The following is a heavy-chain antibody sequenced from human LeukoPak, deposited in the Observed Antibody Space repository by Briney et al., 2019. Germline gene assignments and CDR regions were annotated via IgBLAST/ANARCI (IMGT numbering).Heavy chain of an antibody. Sequence: PSETLSLTCAVYGGSFSGYYWSWIRQPPGEGLEWIGEINHSGSTNYNPSLKSRVTISVDTSKNQFSLKLSSVAAADTAVYYCASEGGVSTNGVLGQLNWFDPWGQGTLVTVSS. V-gene: IGHV4-34*01. CDR3: ASEGGVSTNGVLGQLNWFDP. CDR2: INHSGST. D-gene: IGHD2-8*01. J-gene: IGHJ5*02. CDR1: GGSFSGYY.